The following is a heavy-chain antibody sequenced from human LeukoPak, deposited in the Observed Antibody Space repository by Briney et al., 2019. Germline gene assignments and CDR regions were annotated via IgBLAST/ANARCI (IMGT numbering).Heavy chain of an antibody. D-gene: IGHD3-10*01. CDR1: GFTFSTYT. CDR2: ISSSSSYI. V-gene: IGHV3-21*01. Sequence: GGSLRLSCAASGFTFSTYTMNWVRQAPGKGLEWVSSISSSSSYIYYADSVKGRFTISRDNAKNSLYLQMNSLRAEDTALYYCARKPDYYGSDYWGQGTLVTVSS. J-gene: IGHJ4*02. CDR3: ARKPDYYGSDY.